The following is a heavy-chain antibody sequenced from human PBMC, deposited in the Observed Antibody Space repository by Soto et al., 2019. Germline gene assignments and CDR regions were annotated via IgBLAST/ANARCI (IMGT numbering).Heavy chain of an antibody. CDR2: IDSGGST. D-gene: IGHD6-6*01. J-gene: IGHJ2*01. CDR3: ASVDSSSGYFDL. V-gene: IGHV3-53*04. CDR1: GFTVSSNY. Sequence: EVQLVESGGGLVQPGGSLRLSCAASGFTVSSNYMSWVRQAPGKGLEWVSVIDSGGSTYYADSVKGRFPISRHNSKNTLYLQMNSLRAEDTAVYYCASVDSSSGYFDLWGRGTLVTVSS.